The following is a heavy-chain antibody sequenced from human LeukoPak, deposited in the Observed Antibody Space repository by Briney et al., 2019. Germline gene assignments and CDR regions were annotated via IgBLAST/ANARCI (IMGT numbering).Heavy chain of an antibody. CDR2: IGIRGDT. V-gene: IGHV3-13*01. CDR3: ARGGIQVSGIDEFDY. D-gene: IGHD6-19*01. Sequence: GGSLRLSCAASGFTFIDYDMHWVRQVIGKVLEWVSAIGIRGDTHYSGSVKGRFTISRENAESSLYLQMDSLRAEDTAVYYCARGGIQVSGIDEFDYWGQGTLVTVSS. J-gene: IGHJ4*02. CDR1: GFTFIDYD.